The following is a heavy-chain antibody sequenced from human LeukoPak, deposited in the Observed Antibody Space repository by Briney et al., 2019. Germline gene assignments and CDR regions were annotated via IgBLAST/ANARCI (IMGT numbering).Heavy chain of an antibody. D-gene: IGHD5-18*01. CDR1: GGSFSGYY. CDR3: ARVGDTAAAFDI. V-gene: IGHV4-34*01. Sequence: SETLSLTCAVYGGSFSGYYWSWIRQPPGKGLEWIGEINHSGSTNYNLSLKSRVTISVDTSKNQFSLKLSSVTAADTAVYYCARVGDTAAAFDIWGQGTMVTVSS. CDR2: INHSGST. J-gene: IGHJ3*02.